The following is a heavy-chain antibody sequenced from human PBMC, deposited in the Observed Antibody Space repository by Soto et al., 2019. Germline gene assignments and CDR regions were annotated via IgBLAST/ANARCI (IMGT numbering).Heavy chain of an antibody. D-gene: IGHD3-22*01. Sequence: GGSLRLSCAAYGFTFSSYGMHWVRQAPGKGLEWVAVIWYDGSNKYYADSVKGRFTISRDNSKNTLYLQMNSLRAEDTAVYYCAIDFYYYDSSGYYQLDAFDIWGQGTMVTVSS. CDR1: GFTFSSYG. CDR3: AIDFYYYDSSGYYQLDAFDI. V-gene: IGHV3-33*01. J-gene: IGHJ3*02. CDR2: IWYDGSNK.